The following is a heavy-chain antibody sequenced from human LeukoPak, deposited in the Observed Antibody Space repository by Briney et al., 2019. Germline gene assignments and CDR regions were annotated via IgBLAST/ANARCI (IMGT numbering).Heavy chain of an antibody. V-gene: IGHV3-23*01. CDR3: AKADLRTGNGSGSYYPFDY. J-gene: IGHJ4*02. CDR2: ISGSGGST. D-gene: IGHD3-10*01. Sequence: GGSLRLSCAASGFTFSSYAMSWVRQAPGKGLEWVSAISGSGGSTYYADSVKGRFTISRDNSKNTLYLQMNSLRAEDTAVYYCAKADLRTGNGSGSYYPFDYWGQGTLVTVSS. CDR1: GFTFSSYA.